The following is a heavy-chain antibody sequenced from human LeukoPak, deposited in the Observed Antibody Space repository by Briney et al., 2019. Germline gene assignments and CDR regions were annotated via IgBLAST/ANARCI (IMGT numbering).Heavy chain of an antibody. CDR3: ARDLGYCSGGSCRIFDY. J-gene: IGHJ4*02. V-gene: IGHV4-59*12. Sequence: SETLSLTCTVSGGSISRYYWSWIRQPPGKGLEWIGYKDYSGSTNYNRSLKSRVTMSVDTSKNQFSLKLSSVTAADTAVYYCARDLGYCSGGSCRIFDYWGQGTLVTVSS. CDR2: KDYSGST. D-gene: IGHD2-15*01. CDR1: GGSISRYY.